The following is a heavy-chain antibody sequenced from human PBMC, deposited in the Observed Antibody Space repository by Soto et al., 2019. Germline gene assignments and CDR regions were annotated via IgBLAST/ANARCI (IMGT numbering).Heavy chain of an antibody. CDR1: GFTLTNYA. CDR2: IIASADRT. Sequence: EVQLLVSGGGSAQPGGSLRLSCEVSGFTLTNYAMSWVRQTSGKGLEWVSQIIASADRTYYADSVKGRFTISKDFSKNTLFLQMNSLRGEDSAVYYCEGSWTWGQGTMVTVSS. CDR3: EGSWT. J-gene: IGHJ3*01. D-gene: IGHD5-12*01. V-gene: IGHV3-23*01.